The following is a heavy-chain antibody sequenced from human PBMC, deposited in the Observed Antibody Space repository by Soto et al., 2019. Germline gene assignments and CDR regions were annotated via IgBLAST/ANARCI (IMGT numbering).Heavy chain of an antibody. CDR2: INHSGST. J-gene: IGHJ4*02. Sequence: PSETLSLTCAVYGGSFSGYYWSWIRQPPGKGLEWIGEINHSGSTNYNPSLKSRVTISVDTSKNQFSLKLSSVTAADTAVYYCARVKYSYGTGGLDYWGQGTLVTVSS. CDR3: ARVKYSYGTGGLDY. D-gene: IGHD5-18*01. CDR1: GGSFSGYY. V-gene: IGHV4-34*01.